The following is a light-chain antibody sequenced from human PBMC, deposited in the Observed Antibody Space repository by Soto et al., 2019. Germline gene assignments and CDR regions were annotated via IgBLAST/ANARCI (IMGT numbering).Light chain of an antibody. CDR1: QSVSSN. CDR3: HYYNNWPRT. V-gene: IGKV3-15*01. Sequence: EIVMTQSPATLSLSPGERATLSCRASQSVSSNLAWYHQKPGQATRLLIYGASTRATGIPASFSGSVSGTEFTLTISSLPSEDFAVYYFHYYNNWPRTFGQGPKMEIK. CDR2: GAS. J-gene: IGKJ1*01.